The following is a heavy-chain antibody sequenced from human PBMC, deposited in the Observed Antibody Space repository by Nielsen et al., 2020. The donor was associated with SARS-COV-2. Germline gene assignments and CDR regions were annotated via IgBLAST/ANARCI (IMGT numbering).Heavy chain of an antibody. D-gene: IGHD5-18*01. V-gene: IGHV1-18*01. CDR1: GYPFTSYG. CDR2: ISGENDDT. Sequence: ASVKVSCKASGYPFTSYGVSWVRQAPGQGLEWMGWISGENDDTKYVEQFQGRVTMTTDTSTRTAYMELRSLNFDDTAVYYCARDYSFGRPFDYWGQGSLVTVSS. CDR3: ARDYSFGRPFDY. J-gene: IGHJ4*02.